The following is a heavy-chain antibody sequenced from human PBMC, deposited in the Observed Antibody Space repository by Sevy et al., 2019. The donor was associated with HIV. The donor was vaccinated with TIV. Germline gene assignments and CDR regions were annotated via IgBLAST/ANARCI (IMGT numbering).Heavy chain of an antibody. V-gene: IGHV3-30-3*01. CDR2: ISLDGGNQ. CDR3: ALERLSSNVAEYFQN. Sequence: GGSLRLSCAASGFTFNAFSMHWVRQAPGKGLEWVATISLDGGNQHYADSVRGRFTISRDNSQNALFLQMNSLRPDDTALYYCALERLSSNVAEYFQNWGQGALVIVSS. CDR1: GFTFNAFS. D-gene: IGHD1-1*01. J-gene: IGHJ1*01.